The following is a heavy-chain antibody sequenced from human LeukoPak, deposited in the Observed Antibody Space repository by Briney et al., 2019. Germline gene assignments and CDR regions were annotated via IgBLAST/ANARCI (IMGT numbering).Heavy chain of an antibody. CDR1: GFTFSDYY. D-gene: IGHD3-22*01. CDR2: ISSSGSTI. V-gene: IGHV3-11*01. J-gene: IGHJ5*02. CDR3: ARGGEIVVVITTTPNWFDP. Sequence: EGSLRLSCAASGFTFSDYYMSWIRQAPGKGLEWVSYISSSGSTIYYADSMKGRFTISRDNAKNSLYLQMNSLRAEDTAVYYCARGGEIVVVITTTPNWFDPWGQGTLVTVSS.